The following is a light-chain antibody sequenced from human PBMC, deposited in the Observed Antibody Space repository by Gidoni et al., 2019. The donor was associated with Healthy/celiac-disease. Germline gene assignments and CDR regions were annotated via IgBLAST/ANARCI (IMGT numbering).Light chain of an antibody. V-gene: IGLV3-25*03. Sequence: SSELPQPPSVSVSPGQTARITCSGDALPKQYAYWYQQKPGQAPVLVIYKDRERPSGIPERFSGSSSGTTVTLTISGVQAEDEADYYCQSADSSGTLVVFGGGTKLTVL. CDR2: KDR. J-gene: IGLJ2*01. CDR3: QSADSSGTLVV. CDR1: ALPKQY.